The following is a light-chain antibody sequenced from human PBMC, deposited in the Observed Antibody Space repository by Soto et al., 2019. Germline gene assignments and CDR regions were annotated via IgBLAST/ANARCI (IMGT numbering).Light chain of an antibody. V-gene: IGKV1-27*01. Sequence: DIQMTQSPSSPSASVGDRVTITCRASQGISTYLAWYRQKPGKVPKLLIYAASTLQSGVPSRFSGSGSGTDFTLTISSLQPEDVATYYCQKYNSAPPEFGGGTKVEIK. J-gene: IGKJ4*02. CDR1: QGISTY. CDR3: QKYNSAPPE. CDR2: AAS.